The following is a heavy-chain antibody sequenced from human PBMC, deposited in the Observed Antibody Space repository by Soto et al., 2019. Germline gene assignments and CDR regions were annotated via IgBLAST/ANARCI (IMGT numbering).Heavy chain of an antibody. J-gene: IGHJ4*02. Sequence: GSLRLSCAASGFTFSSYSMNWVRQAPGKGLEWVSYISSSSSTIYYADSVKGRFTISRDNAKNSLYLQMNSLRAGDTAVYYCARDGGYSYGPFDYWGQGTLVTVSS. CDR2: ISSSSSTI. CDR3: ARDGGYSYGPFDY. CDR1: GFTFSSYS. V-gene: IGHV3-48*01. D-gene: IGHD5-18*01.